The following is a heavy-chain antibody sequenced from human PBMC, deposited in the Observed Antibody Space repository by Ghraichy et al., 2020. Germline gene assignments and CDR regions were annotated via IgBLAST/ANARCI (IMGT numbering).Heavy chain of an antibody. V-gene: IGHV5-10-1*01. Sequence: GESLNISCKGSGYSFTSYWISWVRQMPGKGLEWMGRIDPSDSYTNYSPSFQGHVTISADKSINTAYLQWSSLKASDTAMYYCARQYSSSWSSWGQGTLVTVSS. J-gene: IGHJ5*02. CDR1: GYSFTSYW. D-gene: IGHD6-13*01. CDR3: ARQYSSSWSS. CDR2: IDPSDSYT.